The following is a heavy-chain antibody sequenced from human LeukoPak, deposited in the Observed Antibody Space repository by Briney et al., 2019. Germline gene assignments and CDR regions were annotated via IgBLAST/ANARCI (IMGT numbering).Heavy chain of an antibody. D-gene: IGHD1-26*01. CDR2: INAGNGNT. CDR1: GYTFTSYA. J-gene: IGHJ4*02. V-gene: IGHV1-3*01. CDR3: ARPGQWEPHFDY. Sequence: ASVKVSCKASGYTFTSYAMHWVRQASGQRLEWMGWINAGNGNTKYSQKFQGRVTITRDTSASTAYMELSSLRSEDTAVYYCARPGQWEPHFDYWGQGTLVTVSS.